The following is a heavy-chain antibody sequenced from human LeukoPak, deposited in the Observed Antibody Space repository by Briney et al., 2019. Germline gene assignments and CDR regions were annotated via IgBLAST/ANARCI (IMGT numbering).Heavy chain of an antibody. CDR1: GFTFNNYA. D-gene: IGHD3-9*01. CDR3: AKDPTSVGGRHDWLLDT. V-gene: IGHV3-23*01. J-gene: IGHJ5*02. CDR2: IGFGDDSA. Sequence: GGSLRLSCAASGFTFNNYAMSWVRQAPGKGLEWVSTIGFGDDSAYYADSVKGRFTISRDNSKNTLYLQMNYLRAEDTAVYYCAKDPTSVGGRHDWLLDTWGQGTLVTVSS.